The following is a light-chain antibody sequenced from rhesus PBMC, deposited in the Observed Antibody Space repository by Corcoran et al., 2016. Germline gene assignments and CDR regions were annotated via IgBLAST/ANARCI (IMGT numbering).Light chain of an antibody. Sequence: QSVLTQPPSASGAPGQSVTISCSGSSSNIGGNNVYWYQQLPGTAPKLLIYYSNQRPSGVPDRFSGSKSGTSASLAITGLRSEEEADYYCAAWDDSLSSVLFGGGTRLTVL. CDR3: AAWDDSLSSVL. CDR1: SSNIGGNN. V-gene: IGLV1S4*01. J-gene: IGLJ3*01. CDR2: YSN.